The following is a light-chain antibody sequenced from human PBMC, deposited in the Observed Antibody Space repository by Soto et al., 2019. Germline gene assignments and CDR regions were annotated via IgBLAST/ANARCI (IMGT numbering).Light chain of an antibody. Sequence: IQITQSPSSLSSSLGHQVAIRFRASQGIDTSLAWYQQKPGKAPKLLIYAASNFQSGVPSRFSGSGSGTHFTLTISSLQPEDFATYYCQQLHGYPITFGQGTRLEIK. J-gene: IGKJ5*01. CDR1: QGIDTS. CDR2: AAS. V-gene: IGKV1-9*01. CDR3: QQLHGYPIT.